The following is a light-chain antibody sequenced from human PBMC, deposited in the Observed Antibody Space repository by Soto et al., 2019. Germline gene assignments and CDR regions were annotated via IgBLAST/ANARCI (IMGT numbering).Light chain of an antibody. CDR1: QSISSC. J-gene: IGKJ2*01. V-gene: IGKV1-5*01. Sequence: DIQMTQSPSTLSASVGDRVTITGRARQSISSCLAWYQQKPGKAPKLLISDASRVESGLPSRFSGSGSVTQFTLPNSSRQPDDFATYYCQQYNSYSRLTVGQGTKLEIK. CDR3: QQYNSYSRLT. CDR2: DAS.